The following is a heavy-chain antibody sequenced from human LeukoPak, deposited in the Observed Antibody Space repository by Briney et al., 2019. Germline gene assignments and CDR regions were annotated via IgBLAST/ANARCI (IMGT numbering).Heavy chain of an antibody. CDR3: ARSFIAVADDAFDI. D-gene: IGHD6-19*01. J-gene: IGHJ3*02. V-gene: IGHV4-4*09. Sequence: SETLSLTCTVSGGSISSYYWSWIRQPPGRGLEWIGYIYTSGSTNYNPSLKSRLTISVDTSKNQFSLKLSSVTAADTAVYYCARSFIAVADDAFDIWGQGTMVTVSS. CDR2: IYTSGST. CDR1: GGSISSYY.